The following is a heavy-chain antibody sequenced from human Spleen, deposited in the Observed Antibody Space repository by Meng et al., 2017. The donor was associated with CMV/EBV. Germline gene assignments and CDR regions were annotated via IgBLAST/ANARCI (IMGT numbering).Heavy chain of an antibody. CDR1: GFIFNNYG. J-gene: IGHJ3*01. Sequence: GESLKISCAASGFIFNNYGMHWVRQAPGKGLEWVSFMRYDESNKYYADSVRGRFTISRDNSKNTLYLQMNSLRPEDTGLYYCAKDRRLQLLKGDSFDLWGQGTMVTVSS. D-gene: IGHD1-7*01. V-gene: IGHV3-30*02. CDR3: AKDRRLQLLKGDSFDL. CDR2: MRYDESNK.